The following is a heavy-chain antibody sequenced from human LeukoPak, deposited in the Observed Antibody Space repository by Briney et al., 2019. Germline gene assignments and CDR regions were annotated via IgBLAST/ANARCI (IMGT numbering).Heavy chain of an antibody. CDR3: TRSTSYPPENYYGSGSYYSFYYGMDV. CDR2: IRSKANSYAT. J-gene: IGHJ6*02. CDR1: GFTFSGSA. Sequence: TGGSLRLSCAASGFTFSGSAMHWVRQASGKGLEWVGRIRSKANSYATAYAASVKGRFTISRDDSKNTAYLQMNSLKTEDTAVYYCTRSTSYPPENYYGSGSYYSFYYGMDVWGQGTTVTVSS. V-gene: IGHV3-73*01. D-gene: IGHD3-10*01.